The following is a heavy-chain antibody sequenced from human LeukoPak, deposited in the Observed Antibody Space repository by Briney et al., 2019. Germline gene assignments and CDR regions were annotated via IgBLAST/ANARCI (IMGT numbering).Heavy chain of an antibody. Sequence: SETLSLTCTVSGGSISSGDYYWSWIRQPPGKGLEWIGYIYYSGSTYYNPSLKSRVTISVDTSKNQFSLKLSSVTAADTAVYYCARAWGYSSSWYYFDYWGQGTLVTVSS. J-gene: IGHJ4*02. CDR3: ARAWGYSSSWYYFDY. CDR2: IYYSGST. V-gene: IGHV4-30-4*01. D-gene: IGHD6-13*01. CDR1: GGSISSGDYY.